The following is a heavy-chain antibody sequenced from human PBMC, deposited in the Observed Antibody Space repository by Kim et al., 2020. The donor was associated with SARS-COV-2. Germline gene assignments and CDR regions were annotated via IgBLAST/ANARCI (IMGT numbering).Heavy chain of an antibody. CDR3: ARDGSNLPFDY. V-gene: IGHV4-4*07. CDR1: GGSISSYY. Sequence: SETLSLTCTVSGGSISSYYWNWIRQSAGKGLEWIGRIYTSGSTNYNPSLKSRVSMSLDTSKKQFSLKLSSVTAADTAAYYCARDGSNLPFDYWGQGILV. CDR2: IYTSGST. D-gene: IGHD7-27*01. J-gene: IGHJ4*02.